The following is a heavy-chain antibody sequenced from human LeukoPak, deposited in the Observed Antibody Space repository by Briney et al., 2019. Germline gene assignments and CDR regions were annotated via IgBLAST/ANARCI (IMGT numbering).Heavy chain of an antibody. J-gene: IGHJ4*02. CDR3: AGGVYGSGSYYLFDY. Sequence: ASVKVSFKASGGTFSSYAISWVRQAPGQGLEWMGGIIPIFGTANYAQKFQGRVTITADESTSTAYMELSSLRSEDTAVYYCAGGVYGSGSYYLFDYWGQGTLVTVSS. CDR1: GGTFSSYA. V-gene: IGHV1-69*13. D-gene: IGHD3-10*01. CDR2: IIPIFGTA.